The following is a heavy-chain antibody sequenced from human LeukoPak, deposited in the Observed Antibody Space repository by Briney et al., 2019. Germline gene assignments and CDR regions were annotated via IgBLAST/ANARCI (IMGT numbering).Heavy chain of an antibody. CDR2: IKQDGSET. CDR3: ARDLILGSGSCGS. CDR1: RFTLSNYW. V-gene: IGHV3-7*01. Sequence: PGGSLRLSCAASRFTLSNYWMSWVRQAPGKGLEWVANIKQDGSETYYVDSVKGRFTISRDNAKNILYLQMNNLRAEDTAVYYCARDLILGSGSCGSWGQGVLATVSP. J-gene: IGHJ5*02. D-gene: IGHD3-10*01.